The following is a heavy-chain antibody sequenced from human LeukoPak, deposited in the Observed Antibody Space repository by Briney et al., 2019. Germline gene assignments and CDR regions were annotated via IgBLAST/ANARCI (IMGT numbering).Heavy chain of an antibody. V-gene: IGHV1-8*01. CDR2: MNPNSGHT. J-gene: IGHJ5*02. D-gene: IGHD2-15*01. CDR3: AGGDSANWFDP. CDR1: VYTFTSYD. Sequence: ASVTVSCKASVYTFTSYDINWVRQATGQGLEWMGWMNPNSGHTGYAQRFQGRVTMTRNTSISTAYMELSSLRSEDTAVYYCAGGDSANWFDPWGQGTLVTVSS.